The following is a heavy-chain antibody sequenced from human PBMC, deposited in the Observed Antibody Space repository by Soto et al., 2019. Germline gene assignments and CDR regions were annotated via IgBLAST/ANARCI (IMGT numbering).Heavy chain of an antibody. J-gene: IGHJ6*02. V-gene: IGHV4-59*03. CDR3: ARLGLTGPPVQYHHYGLDV. Sequence: QVQLQESGPGLVKPSETLSLTCTVSGGSITGYYWSWIRQPPGKGLEFIGYIYHSGATEYTPSLKSRVTISVDKSENQFSLQMSSVSAADTAMYFCARLGLTGPPVQYHHYGLDVWGQGATVTVSS. CDR1: GGSITGYY. D-gene: IGHD3-9*01. CDR2: IYHSGAT.